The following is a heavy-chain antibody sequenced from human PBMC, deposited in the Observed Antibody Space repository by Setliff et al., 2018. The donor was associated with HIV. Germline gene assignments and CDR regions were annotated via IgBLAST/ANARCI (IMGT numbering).Heavy chain of an antibody. D-gene: IGHD3-9*01. CDR2: INHSGST. CDR1: GGSLSGYY. V-gene: IGHV4-34*01. J-gene: IGHJ4*02. CDR3: ARATGYYDILTGYYNSPFADY. Sequence: SETLSLTCAVYGGSLSGYYWGWIRQPPGKGLEWIGEINHSGSTNYNPSLKSRVTISVDTSKNQFSLKLSSVTAADTAVYYCARATGYYDILTGYYNSPFADYWGQGTLVTVSS.